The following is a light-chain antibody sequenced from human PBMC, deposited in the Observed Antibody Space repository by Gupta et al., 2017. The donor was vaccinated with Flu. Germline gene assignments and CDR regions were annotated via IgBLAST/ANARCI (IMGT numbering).Light chain of an antibody. CDR2: GAS. V-gene: IGKV3-15*01. Sequence: EIVMTPSPATSAVSSGERATLSCRASQSFGTYLAWSRQKPGQAPRLLIYGASTRATGIPARFSGSGSGTEFTLTNNSLQSEDFAVYFCQQYTAWPLTFGGGTRVEIK. CDR1: QSFGTY. J-gene: IGKJ4*01. CDR3: QQYTAWPLT.